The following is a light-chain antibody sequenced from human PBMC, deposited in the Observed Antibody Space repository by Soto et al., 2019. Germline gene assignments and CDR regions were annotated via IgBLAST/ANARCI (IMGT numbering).Light chain of an antibody. V-gene: IGKV1-39*01. J-gene: IGKJ3*01. Sequence: DIQMTQSPSSLSASVGDRVTITCRASQTISNYLNWYQEKPGKAPKLLIYAASNLQSGVPSRFSGSGSGTDFTLTITNLQSEDFATYYCQKTYSTPFTFGPGTIVEVK. CDR2: AAS. CDR1: QTISNY. CDR3: QKTYSTPFT.